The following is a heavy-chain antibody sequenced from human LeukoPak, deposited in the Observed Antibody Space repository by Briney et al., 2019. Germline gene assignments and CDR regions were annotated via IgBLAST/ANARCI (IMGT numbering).Heavy chain of an antibody. Sequence: SETLSLTCTVSGGSISSDNYYWSWIRQPPGKALEWIGYIYYSGSTYYNPSLKSPVSISVDTSKSHFSLRLSSVTAADTAVYYCARGEYYGSGSYYPGDYWGQGTLVTVSS. CDR2: IYYSGST. CDR3: ARGEYYGSGSYYPGDY. J-gene: IGHJ4*02. D-gene: IGHD3-10*01. CDR1: GGSISSDNYY. V-gene: IGHV4-30-4*01.